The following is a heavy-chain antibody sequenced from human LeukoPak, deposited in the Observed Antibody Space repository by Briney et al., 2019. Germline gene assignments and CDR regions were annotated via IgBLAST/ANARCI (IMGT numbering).Heavy chain of an antibody. V-gene: IGHV3-30*18. CDR1: GFTFSSYG. D-gene: IGHD2-2*01. CDR3: AKEMGYCSSTSCPGTDV. Sequence: GRSLRLSCAASGFTFSSYGMHWVRQAPGKGLEWVAVISYDGSNKYYADSVKGRFTISRDNSKNTLYLQMNSLRAEDTAVYYCAKEMGYCSSTSCPGTDVWGKGTTVTVSS. CDR2: ISYDGSNK. J-gene: IGHJ6*04.